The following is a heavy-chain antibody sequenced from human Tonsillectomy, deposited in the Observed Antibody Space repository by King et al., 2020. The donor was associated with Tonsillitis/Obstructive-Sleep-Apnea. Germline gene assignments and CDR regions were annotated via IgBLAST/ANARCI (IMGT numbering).Heavy chain of an antibody. Sequence: VQLVESGGGLVEPGGSLRLSCAASGFTSSNAWMNWVRQAPGQGLEWVGRIKSKTDGGTTDYAAPVKGRFTISRDDSKNTLYLQMNSLTTEYTAVYYCTTAAMHSGIYVVFILDAFDIWGQGTMVTVSS. CDR1: GFTSSNAW. V-gene: IGHV3-15*07. CDR3: TTAAMHSGIYVVFILDAFDI. D-gene: IGHD1-26*01. CDR2: IKSKTDGGTT. J-gene: IGHJ3*02.